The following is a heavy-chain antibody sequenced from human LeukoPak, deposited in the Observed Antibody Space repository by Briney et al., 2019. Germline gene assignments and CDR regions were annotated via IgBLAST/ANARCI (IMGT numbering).Heavy chain of an antibody. CDR1: GFTFSNYP. J-gene: IGHJ4*02. CDR3: ARVRYNSGYIFDY. CDR2: ISRSSSPI. V-gene: IGHV3-48*04. Sequence: GGSLRLSCAASGFTFSNYPMNWVRQTPGKGLQWISYISRSSSPIYYADSVRGRLTISRDNAKNSLFLQMNSLRAEDTAVYYCARVRYNSGYIFDYWGQGALVTVSS. D-gene: IGHD5-18*01.